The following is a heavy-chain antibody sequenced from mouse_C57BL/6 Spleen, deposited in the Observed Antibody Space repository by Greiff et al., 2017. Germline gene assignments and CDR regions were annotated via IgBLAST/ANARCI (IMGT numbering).Heavy chain of an antibody. CDR2: ISYDGSN. V-gene: IGHV3-6*01. Sequence: EVQLQQSGPGLVKPSQSLSLTCSVTGYSITSGYYWNWIRQFPGNKLEWMGYISYDGSNNYNPSLKNRIFITRDTSKNQFFLKLNSVTTEDTATYYCAREGYYHGYFDVWGTGTTVTVSS. CDR1: GYSITSGYY. CDR3: AREGYYHGYFDV. J-gene: IGHJ1*03. D-gene: IGHD2-3*01.